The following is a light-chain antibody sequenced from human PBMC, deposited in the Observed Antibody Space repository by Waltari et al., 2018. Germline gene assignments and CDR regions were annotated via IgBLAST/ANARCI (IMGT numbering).Light chain of an antibody. Sequence: QSVLTQPPSMSGAPGQKVTIPCTGGSSNFGAGYDVHWYQRFPGAAPKLLIFGNTNRASGVPGRFSGSKSGTSASLAIAGLQSEDEAVYYCQSFDNNLSGSVFGGGTKLTVL. CDR1: SSNFGAGYD. J-gene: IGLJ3*02. CDR3: QSFDNNLSGSV. CDR2: GNT. V-gene: IGLV1-40*01.